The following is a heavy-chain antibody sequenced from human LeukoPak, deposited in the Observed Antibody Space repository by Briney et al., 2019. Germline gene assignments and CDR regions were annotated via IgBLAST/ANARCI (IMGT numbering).Heavy chain of an antibody. J-gene: IGHJ5*02. CDR1: GGSITSSSYY. Sequence: PSETLSLTCTVSGGSITSSSYYWGWISQPPGEGLEWIGSIYYSGSTYYNPSLKSRVTISVDTSNNQFSLKLSSVTAADTAVYYCARRAGAFDPWGQGTLVTVSS. V-gene: IGHV4-39*01. CDR2: IYYSGST. D-gene: IGHD3-10*01. CDR3: ARRAGAFDP.